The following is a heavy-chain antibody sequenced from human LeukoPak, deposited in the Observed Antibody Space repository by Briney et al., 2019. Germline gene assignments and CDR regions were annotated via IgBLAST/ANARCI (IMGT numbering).Heavy chain of an antibody. CDR3: ANHLACGSTRCPPFED. CDR2: ISDNSYWI. V-gene: IGHV3-21*01. CDR1: GFTFSAYS. Sequence: GGSLRLSCTASGFTFSAYSMSWVRQAPGKGLEWVSSISDNSYWIYYADSVEGRFIISRYNAKNSLYLQMNSLSVEDTAVYYCANHLACGSTRCPPFEDWGQGTLVTVSS. J-gene: IGHJ4*02. D-gene: IGHD2-2*01.